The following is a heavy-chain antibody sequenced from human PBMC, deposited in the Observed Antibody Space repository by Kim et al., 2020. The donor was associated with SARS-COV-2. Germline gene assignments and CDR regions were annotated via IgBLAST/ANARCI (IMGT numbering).Heavy chain of an antibody. Sequence: YYADSVKGRFTISRDNSKNTLYLQMSSLRADETAVYYCAKGGYASGSLDYWGQGTLVTVSS. CDR3: AKGGYASGSLDY. D-gene: IGHD3-10*01. J-gene: IGHJ4*02. V-gene: IGHV3-23*01.